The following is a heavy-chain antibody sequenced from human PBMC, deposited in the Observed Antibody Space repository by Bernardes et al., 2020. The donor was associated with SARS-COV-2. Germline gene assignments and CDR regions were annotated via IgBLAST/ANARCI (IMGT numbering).Heavy chain of an antibody. CDR3: ARSYNWNDVFNYYYGMDV. CDR2: ISSSSSYI. D-gene: IGHD1-20*01. CDR1: GFTFSSYS. Sequence: GGSLRLSCAASGFTFSSYSMNWVRQAPGKGLEWVSSISSSSSYIYYADSVKGRFTISRDNAKNSLYLQMNSLRAEDTAVYYCARSYNWNDVFNYYYGMDVWGQGTTVTVSS. V-gene: IGHV3-21*01. J-gene: IGHJ6*02.